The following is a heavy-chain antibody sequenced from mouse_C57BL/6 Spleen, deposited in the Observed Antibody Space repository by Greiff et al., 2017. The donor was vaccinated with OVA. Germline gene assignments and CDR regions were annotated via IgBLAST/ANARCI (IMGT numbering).Heavy chain of an antibody. Sequence: QVQLKQPGAELVRPGSSVKLSCKASGYTFTSYWMHWVKQRPIQGLEWIGNIDPSDSETHYNQKFKDKATLTVDKSSSTAYMQLSSLTSEDSAVYYCAREEGNYYGSSLYYFDYWGQGTTLTVSS. V-gene: IGHV1-52*01. CDR1: GYTFTSYW. CDR3: AREEGNYYGSSLYYFDY. CDR2: IDPSDSET. D-gene: IGHD1-1*01. J-gene: IGHJ2*01.